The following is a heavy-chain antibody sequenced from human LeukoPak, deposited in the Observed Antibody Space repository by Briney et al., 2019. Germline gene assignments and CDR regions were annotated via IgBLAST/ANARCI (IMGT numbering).Heavy chain of an antibody. CDR2: IQYDGSNK. CDR1: GFTLRSYG. V-gene: IGHV3-30*02. D-gene: IGHD5-24*01. CDR3: ARDGYNYELDY. Sequence: GGSLRLSCAASGFTLRSYGMHWVRQAPGKGLDGVAFIQYDGSNKYYADSVEGRFTITRDNSKNTVSLQMNSLRAEDTAVYYCARDGYNYELDYWGQGTLVTVSS. J-gene: IGHJ4*02.